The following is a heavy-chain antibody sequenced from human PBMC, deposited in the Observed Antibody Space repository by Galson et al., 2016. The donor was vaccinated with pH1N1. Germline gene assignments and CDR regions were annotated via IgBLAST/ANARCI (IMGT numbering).Heavy chain of an antibody. CDR1: GYTFTNYW. J-gene: IGHJ4*02. CDR3: ARPQSLATPAFFFDS. Sequence: QSGAEVKKPGESLKIFCRASGYTFTNYWIGWVRQVPGKGLEWMAIIYPGDSDARYSPSFQGRVTISADKSISIAYLHWSSLKASDTAIYYCARPQSLATPAFFFDSWGRGTLVTVSS. D-gene: IGHD6-13*01. V-gene: IGHV5-51*03. CDR2: IYPGDSDA.